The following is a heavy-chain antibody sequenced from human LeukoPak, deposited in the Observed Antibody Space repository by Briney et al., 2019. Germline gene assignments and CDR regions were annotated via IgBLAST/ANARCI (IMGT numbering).Heavy chain of an antibody. D-gene: IGHD1-26*01. CDR3: AKDGYFNSGSYYDY. J-gene: IGHJ4*02. Sequence: GGSLRLSCAASGFTFSSYAMSWVRQAPGKGLEWVSAISGSGGSTYYADSVKGRFTISRDNSKNTLYLLMNSLRAEDTAVYYCAKDGYFNSGSYYDYWGQGTLVTVSS. CDR1: GFTFSSYA. V-gene: IGHV3-23*01. CDR2: ISGSGGST.